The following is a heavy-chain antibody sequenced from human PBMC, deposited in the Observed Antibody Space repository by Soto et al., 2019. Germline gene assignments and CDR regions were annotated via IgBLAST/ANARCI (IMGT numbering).Heavy chain of an antibody. CDR3: ARVQLERRIHYGMDV. CDR2: INPSGGST. CDR1: GYTFTSYY. V-gene: IGHV1-46*01. J-gene: IGHJ6*02. Sequence: ASVKVSCKASGYTFTSYYMHWVRQAPGQGLEWMGIINPSGGSTSYAQKFQGRVTMTRDTSTSTVYMELSSLRSEDTAVYYCARVQLERRIHYGMDVWGQGTTVTVSS. D-gene: IGHD1-1*01.